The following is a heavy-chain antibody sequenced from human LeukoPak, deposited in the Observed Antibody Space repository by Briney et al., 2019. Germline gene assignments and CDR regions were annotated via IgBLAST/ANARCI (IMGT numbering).Heavy chain of an antibody. J-gene: IGHJ5*02. CDR3: ARGQGDIVVVVADRWFDP. Sequence: PSETLSLTCAVYGGSFSGYYWSWIRQPPGKGLEWIGEINRSGSTNYNPSLKSRVTISVDTAKNQFSLKLSSVTAADTAVYYCARGQGDIVVVVADRWFDPWGQGTLVTVSS. CDR1: GGSFSGYY. CDR2: INRSGST. V-gene: IGHV4-34*01. D-gene: IGHD2-15*01.